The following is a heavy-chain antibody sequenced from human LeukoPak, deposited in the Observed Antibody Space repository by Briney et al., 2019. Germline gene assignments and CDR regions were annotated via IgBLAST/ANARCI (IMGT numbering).Heavy chain of an antibody. CDR3: AKWGCTGGSCYPFAY. CDR1: GFTVSSNY. J-gene: IGHJ4*02. CDR2: IYSGGST. D-gene: IGHD2-15*01. V-gene: IGHV3-53*01. Sequence: GGSLRLSRAASGFTVSSNYMSWVRQAPGKGLEWVSVIYSGGSTYYTDSVKGRFTISRDNSKNTLYLQMNSLRAEDTAVYYCAKWGCTGGSCYPFAYWGQGTLVTVSS.